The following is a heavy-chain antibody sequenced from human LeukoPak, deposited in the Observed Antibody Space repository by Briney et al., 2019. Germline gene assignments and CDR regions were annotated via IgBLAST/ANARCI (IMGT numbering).Heavy chain of an antibody. Sequence: PGGSLRLSCAASGFTFSSYAMSWVRQAPGKGLEWVSAISGSGGSTYYADSVKGRFTISRDNSKNTLYLQMNSLRAEDTAVYYCAKVSLRGAAAAYGTLYMDVWGKGTAVTVSS. CDR3: AKVSLRGAAAAYGTLYMDV. CDR1: GFTFSSYA. CDR2: ISGSGGST. D-gene: IGHD6-13*01. V-gene: IGHV3-23*01. J-gene: IGHJ6*03.